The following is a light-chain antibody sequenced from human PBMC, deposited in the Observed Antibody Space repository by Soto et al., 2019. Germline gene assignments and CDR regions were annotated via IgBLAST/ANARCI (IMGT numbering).Light chain of an antibody. CDR2: SNN. J-gene: IGLJ1*01. CDR3: AAWDDSLNGLYV. V-gene: IGLV1-44*01. CDR1: SSNIGSNT. Sequence: QSVLTQPPSASGTPGQRVTISCSGSSSNIGSNTVNWYQQLPGTAPKLLIYSNNQRPSGVPDRFSGSKSGTSVSLAISGLQSEDGTDYYCAAWDDSLNGLYVFGTGTKLTVL.